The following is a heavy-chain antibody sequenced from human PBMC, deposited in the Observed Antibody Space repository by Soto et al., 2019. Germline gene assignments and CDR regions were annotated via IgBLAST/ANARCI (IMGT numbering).Heavy chain of an antibody. D-gene: IGHD3-3*01. V-gene: IGHV3-23*01. CDR3: AKETNFWSGYPTSCFHY. CDR2: ISGSGGST. CDR1: GFTFSSYA. J-gene: IGHJ4*02. Sequence: GGSLRLSCAASGFTFSSYAMSWVRQAPGKGLEWVSAISGSGGSTYYADSVKGRFTISRDNSKNTLYLQMNSLRAEDTAVYYCAKETNFWSGYPTSCFHYWGQGTLVTVSS.